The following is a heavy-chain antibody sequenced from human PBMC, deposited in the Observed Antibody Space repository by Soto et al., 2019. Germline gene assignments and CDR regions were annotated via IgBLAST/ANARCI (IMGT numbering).Heavy chain of an antibody. V-gene: IGHV3-30*18. J-gene: IGHJ6*02. CDR1: GFTFSSYG. Sequence: GGSLRLSCAASGFTFSSYGMHWVRQAPGKGLEWVAVISYDGSNKYYADSVKGRFTISRDNSKNTLYLQMNSLRAEDTAVYYCAKEYSSGWSRYYYGMDVWGQGTTVTVSS. D-gene: IGHD6-19*01. CDR3: AKEYSSGWSRYYYGMDV. CDR2: ISYDGSNK.